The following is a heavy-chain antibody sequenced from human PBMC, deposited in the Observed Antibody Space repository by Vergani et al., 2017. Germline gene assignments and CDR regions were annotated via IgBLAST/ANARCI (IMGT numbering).Heavy chain of an antibody. V-gene: IGHV1-69*18. CDR3: AHLYSGYDWNWFDP. Sequence: QVQLVQSGAEVKKPGSSVKVSCKASGGPFSSYAISWVRQAPGQGLEWMGRIIPIFGTATYAQKFQGRFTITADESTSTAYMELSSLRSEDTAVYYCAHLYSGYDWNWFDPWGQGTLVTVSS. J-gene: IGHJ5*02. CDR1: GGPFSSYA. D-gene: IGHD5-12*01. CDR2: IIPIFGTA.